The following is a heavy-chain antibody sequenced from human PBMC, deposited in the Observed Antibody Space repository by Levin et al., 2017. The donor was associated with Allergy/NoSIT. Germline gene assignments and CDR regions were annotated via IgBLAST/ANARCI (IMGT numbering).Heavy chain of an antibody. V-gene: IGHV3-66*01. CDR1: GFTVSSNY. CDR3: ARDRGGPQGYGMDV. J-gene: IGHJ6*02. Sequence: GESLKISCAASGFTVSSNYMSWVRQAPGKGLEWVSVIYSGGSTYYADSVKGRFTISRDNSKNTLYLQMNSLRAEDTAVYYCARDRGGPQGYGMDVWGQGTTVTVSS. CDR2: IYSGGST. D-gene: IGHD3-10*01.